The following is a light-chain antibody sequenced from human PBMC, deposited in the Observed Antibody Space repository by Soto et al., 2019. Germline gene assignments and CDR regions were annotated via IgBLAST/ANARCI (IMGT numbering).Light chain of an antibody. CDR3: TLYTSDSSYV. J-gene: IGLJ1*01. CDR1: SSDVGLYDY. Sequence: QSALTQPASVSGSPGQSITISCTGTSSDVGLYDYVSWYQQHPGEAPQLMIYAVSNRPSGVSNRFSASKSGNTASLFISGLQAEDEADYYCTLYTSDSSYVFGSGTKVTVL. V-gene: IGLV2-14*01. CDR2: AVS.